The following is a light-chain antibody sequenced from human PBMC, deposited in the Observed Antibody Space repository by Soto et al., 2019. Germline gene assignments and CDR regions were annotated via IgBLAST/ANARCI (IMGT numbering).Light chain of an antibody. CDR1: QGISNY. V-gene: IGKV1-27*01. CDR2: LAS. CDR3: HKYNSDPL. Sequence: DIQMTQSPSSLSASLGDRVTITCRTSQGISNYLAWYQQKSGKPPKLLIYLASTLRSGVSSRFSGSRSGTDFTLTISSLQPEDVATYYCHKYNSDPLFGGGTKVDIK. J-gene: IGKJ4*01.